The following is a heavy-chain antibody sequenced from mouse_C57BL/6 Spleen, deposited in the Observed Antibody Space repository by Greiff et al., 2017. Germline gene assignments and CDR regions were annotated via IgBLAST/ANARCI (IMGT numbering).Heavy chain of an antibody. J-gene: IGHJ4*01. CDR3: ARSPTTVVEGDYAMDY. D-gene: IGHD1-1*01. CDR2: IDPEDGET. CDR1: GFNIKDYY. V-gene: IGHV14-2*01. Sequence: VQLQQSGAELEKPGASVKLSCTASGFNIKDYYMHWVKQRTEQGLEWIGRIDPEDGETKYAPKFQGKATITADTASNTAYLQLSSLTSEDTAVYYCARSPTTVVEGDYAMDYWGQGTSVTVSS.